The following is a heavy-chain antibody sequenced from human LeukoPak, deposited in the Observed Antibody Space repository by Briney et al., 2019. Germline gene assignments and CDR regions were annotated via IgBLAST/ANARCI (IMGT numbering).Heavy chain of an antibody. V-gene: IGHV3-64*01. Sequence: PGGSLRLSCAASGFTFSSYAMHWVRQAPGKGLEYVSAISSNGGSTYYANSVKGRFTISRDNSKNTLYLQMNSLRAEDTAVYYCARVSATSGGVDYWGQGTLVTVSS. CDR3: ARVSATSGGVDY. CDR2: ISSNGGST. J-gene: IGHJ4*02. CDR1: GFTFSSYA. D-gene: IGHD3-16*01.